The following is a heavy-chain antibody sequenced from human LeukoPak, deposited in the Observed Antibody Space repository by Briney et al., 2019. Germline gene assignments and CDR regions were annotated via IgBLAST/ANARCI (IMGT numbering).Heavy chain of an antibody. V-gene: IGHV4-59*08. CDR2: SYYTGIT. J-gene: IGHJ6*02. CDR1: GVSISSYY. Sequence: SETLSLTCTVSGVSISSYYWSWIRQPPGKGLEWIGYSYYTGITYYNSSLKSRVTISVDTSKNQFSLKLSSVTAADTAFYYCARRNDPYGLDVWGQGTTVTVSS. CDR3: ARRNDPYGLDV. D-gene: IGHD1-1*01.